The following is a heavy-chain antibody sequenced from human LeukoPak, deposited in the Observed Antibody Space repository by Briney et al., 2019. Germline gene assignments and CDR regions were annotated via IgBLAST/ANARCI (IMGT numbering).Heavy chain of an antibody. Sequence: GGSLRLSCAASGFTFSNYEMNWVRQAPGKGLEWVSSISSSSSNIYYADSVKGRFTFSRDNAMNSVYLQMNSLRVEDTAVYYCARGYQRPDYWGQGTLITVSS. CDR3: ARGYQRPDY. V-gene: IGHV3-21*01. D-gene: IGHD2-2*01. CDR2: ISSSSSNI. J-gene: IGHJ4*02. CDR1: GFTFSNYE.